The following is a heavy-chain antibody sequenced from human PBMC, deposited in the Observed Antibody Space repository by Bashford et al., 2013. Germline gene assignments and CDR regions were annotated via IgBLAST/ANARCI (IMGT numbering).Heavy chain of an antibody. CDR1: GYTFSDYY. V-gene: IGHV1-2*02. Sequence: ASVKVSCKASGYTFSDYYLHWVRQAPGQGLEWMGWINPNPNSGATKYAEMFQGRVTMTRDTSISTAYMELSRLRSDDTAVYYCARDGPVVGVWNAFDVWAKGSGHRLL. CDR2: INPNPNSGAT. J-gene: IGHJ3*01. D-gene: IGHD1-26*01. CDR3: ARDGPVVGVWNAFDV.